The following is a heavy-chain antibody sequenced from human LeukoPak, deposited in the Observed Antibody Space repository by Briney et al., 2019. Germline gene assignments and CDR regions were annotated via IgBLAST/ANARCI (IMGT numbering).Heavy chain of an antibody. Sequence: SETLSLTCAVYGGSFSGYYWSWIRQPQGKGREWIGEINHSGSTNYNPSLKSRVTISVDTSKNQFSLKLSSVTAADTAVYYCASRGYKAPFDYWGQGTLVTVSS. V-gene: IGHV4-34*01. CDR1: GGSFSGYY. CDR2: INHSGST. D-gene: IGHD6-25*01. CDR3: ASRGYKAPFDY. J-gene: IGHJ4*02.